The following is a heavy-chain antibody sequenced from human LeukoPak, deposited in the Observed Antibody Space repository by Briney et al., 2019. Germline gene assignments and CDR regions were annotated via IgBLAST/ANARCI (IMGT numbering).Heavy chain of an antibody. CDR2: IWNDGSYK. V-gene: IGHV3-33*01. J-gene: IGHJ4*02. CDR3: ARDLWQQMIQGYDY. D-gene: IGHD6-13*01. Sequence: GGSLRLSCAASGFTFTTYGMHWVRQAPGKGLEWVAVIWNDGSYKHYADSVKGRFTISRDDSKNTIYLQMNSLRAEDTAVYYCARDLWQQMIQGYDYWGRGTLVTVSS. CDR1: GFTFTTYG.